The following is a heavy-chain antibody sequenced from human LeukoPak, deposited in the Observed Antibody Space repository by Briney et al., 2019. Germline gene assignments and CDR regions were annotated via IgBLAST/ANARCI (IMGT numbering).Heavy chain of an antibody. D-gene: IGHD3-22*01. CDR2: ITGSGAST. CDR1: GFTFSTQA. Sequence: GGSLRLSCAASGFTFSTQAMSWVRQAPGKGLEWASSITGSGASTYYADSVKGRFTISRDNSKNTLYLQMNSLRAEDAAVYYCAKLDYYDTHWGQGTLVTVSS. J-gene: IGHJ4*02. V-gene: IGHV3-23*01. CDR3: AKLDYYDTH.